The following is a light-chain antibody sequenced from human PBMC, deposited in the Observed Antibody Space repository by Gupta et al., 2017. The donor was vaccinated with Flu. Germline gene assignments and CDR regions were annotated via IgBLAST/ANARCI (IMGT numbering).Light chain of an antibody. V-gene: IGLV4-60*03. CDR2: LEDSGNY. J-gene: IGLJ3*02. CDR1: SGHSTYI. Sequence: VKLTCTLSSGHSTYIVAWHQQQPGKAPRYLMKLEDSGNYNKGSGVPDRFSGSSSGADRYLTISNLQSDDEADYYSETWDIYTKVFGGGTKLTVL. CDR3: ETWDIYTKV.